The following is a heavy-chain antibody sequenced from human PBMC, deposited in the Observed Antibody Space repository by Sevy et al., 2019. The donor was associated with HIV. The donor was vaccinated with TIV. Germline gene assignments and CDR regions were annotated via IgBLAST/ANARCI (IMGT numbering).Heavy chain of an antibody. Sequence: GGSLRLSCAASGFTFSSYGMHWVRQAPGKGLEWVAVIWYDGSNKYYADSVKGRFTISRDNSKNTLYLQMNSLRAEDTAVYYCAREKYYYDSGGYWSWFDPWGQGTLVTVSS. CDR3: AREKYYYDSGGYWSWFDP. CDR2: IWYDGSNK. J-gene: IGHJ5*02. V-gene: IGHV3-33*01. CDR1: GFTFSSYG. D-gene: IGHD3-22*01.